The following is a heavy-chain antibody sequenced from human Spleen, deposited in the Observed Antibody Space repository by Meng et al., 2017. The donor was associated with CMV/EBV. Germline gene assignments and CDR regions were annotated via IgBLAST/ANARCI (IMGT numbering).Heavy chain of an antibody. CDR2: TSSSSYYI. Sequence: GESLKISCAASGFTFNTYSMNWVRQAPEKGLEWVSSTSSSSYYIYYADSMKGRFTISRDNAKDSLYLQMNSLRAEDTAVYYCARGGSTFSTHNWFDPWGQGTLVTVSS. J-gene: IGHJ5*02. CDR3: ARGGSTFSTHNWFDP. D-gene: IGHD3-16*01. CDR1: GFTFNTYS. V-gene: IGHV3-21*01.